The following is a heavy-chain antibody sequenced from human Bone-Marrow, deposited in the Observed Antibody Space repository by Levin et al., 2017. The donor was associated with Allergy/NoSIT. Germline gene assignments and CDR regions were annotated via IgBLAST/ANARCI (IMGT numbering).Heavy chain of an antibody. CDR2: ISGGGITT. Sequence: GGSLRLSCAAPGFTFSNYAMTWVRQAPGRGLEWVSAISGGGITTFYADSVKGRFTISRDNSKNTLYLEMNSLRAEDTALYYCAKEREYYYYYGMDVWGQGTTVTVSS. CDR1: GFTFSNYA. V-gene: IGHV3-23*01. CDR3: AKEREYYYYYGMDV. J-gene: IGHJ6*02.